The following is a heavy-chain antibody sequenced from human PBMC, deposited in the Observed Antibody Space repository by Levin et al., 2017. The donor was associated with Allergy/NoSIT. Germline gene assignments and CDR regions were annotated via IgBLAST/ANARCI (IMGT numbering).Heavy chain of an antibody. V-gene: IGHV3-23*01. J-gene: IGHJ4*02. CDR2: ISGSGGST. CDR3: AKDLVGYGSGSYADY. CDR1: GFTFSSYA. Sequence: SGGSLRLSCAASGFTFSSYAMSWVRQAPGKGLEWVSAISGSGGSTYYADSVKGRFTISRDNSKNTLYLQMNSLRAEDTAVYYCAKDLVGYGSGSYADYWGQGTLVTVSS. D-gene: IGHD3-10*01.